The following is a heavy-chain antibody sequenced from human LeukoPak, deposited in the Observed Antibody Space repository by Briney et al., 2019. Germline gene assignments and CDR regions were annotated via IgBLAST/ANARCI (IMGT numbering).Heavy chain of an antibody. V-gene: IGHV1-8*01. CDR1: GYTFTSYD. Sequence: ASVKVSCKASGYTFTSYDINWVRQATGQGLEWMGWMNPNSGNTGYAQKFQGRVTMTRNTSISTAYMELSSLRSEDTAVYYCARSRARYSGSYYRWLDPWGQGTLVTVSS. CDR2: MNPNSGNT. CDR3: ARSRARYSGSYYRWLDP. J-gene: IGHJ5*02. D-gene: IGHD1-26*01.